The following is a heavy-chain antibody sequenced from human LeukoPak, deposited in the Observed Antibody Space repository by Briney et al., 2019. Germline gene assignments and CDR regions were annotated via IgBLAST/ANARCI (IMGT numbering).Heavy chain of an antibody. V-gene: IGHV3-48*04. CDR3: AELGITMIGGV. Sequence: GGSLRLSCEASGFTFNSHAMTWVRQAPGKGLEWVSYISSSSSTIYYADSVKGRFTISRDNAKNSLYLQMNSLRAEDTAVYYCAELGITMIGGVWGKGTTVTISS. CDR1: GFTFNSHA. CDR2: ISSSSSTI. D-gene: IGHD3-10*02. J-gene: IGHJ6*04.